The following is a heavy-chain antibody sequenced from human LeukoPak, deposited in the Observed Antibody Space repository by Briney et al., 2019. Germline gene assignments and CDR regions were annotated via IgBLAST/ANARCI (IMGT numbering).Heavy chain of an antibody. CDR3: ATGWSGYYWTT. V-gene: IGHV4-38-2*02. D-gene: IGHD3-3*01. J-gene: IGHJ5*02. CDR2: IYHSVST. CDR1: GYSISSGYY. Sequence: SETLSLTCSVSGYSISSGYYWGWIRQPPGKGLEWIGSIYHSVSTYYNTSLKSRVTISVDTSKNQFSLKLNSVTAADTAVYYCATGWSGYYWTTWGQGTLVAVSS.